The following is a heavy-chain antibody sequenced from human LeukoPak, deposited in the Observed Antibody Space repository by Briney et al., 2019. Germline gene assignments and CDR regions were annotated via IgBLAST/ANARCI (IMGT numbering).Heavy chain of an antibody. J-gene: IGHJ6*03. V-gene: IGHV4-34*01. CDR1: GFTFSSYA. Sequence: GSLRLSCAASGFTFSSYAMSWVRQAPGKGLEWIGEINHSGSTYYNPSLKSRVTISVDTSKNQFSLKLSSVTAADTAVYYCASNTGSGGLIYYYYYYMDVWGKGTTVTISS. CDR3: ASNTGSGGLIYYYYYYMDV. D-gene: IGHD3-10*01. CDR2: INHSGST.